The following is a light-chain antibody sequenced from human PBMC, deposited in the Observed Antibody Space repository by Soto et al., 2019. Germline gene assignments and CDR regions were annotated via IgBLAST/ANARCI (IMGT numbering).Light chain of an antibody. Sequence: EIVMTQPPATLSVSPGQRATLSCRASQSVSTNLPWYQQKPGQAPRPLIYGASTRATGIPARFSGSGSGTEFTLTISSLQSEDFAVYYCQQYNNWPPITFGQGTRLEIK. V-gene: IGKV3-15*01. CDR2: GAS. CDR1: QSVSTN. J-gene: IGKJ5*01. CDR3: QQYNNWPPIT.